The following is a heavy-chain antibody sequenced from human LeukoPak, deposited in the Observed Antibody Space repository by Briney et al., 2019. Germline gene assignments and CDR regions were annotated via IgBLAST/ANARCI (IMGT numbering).Heavy chain of an antibody. D-gene: IGHD5-24*01. CDR2: IRRKAYGGTT. Sequence: QPGGSLRLSCVASGFNLNHFEIHWVRQAPGKGLEWVGFIRRKAYGGTTEYAASVKGRFTISRDDSKSIAYLQMDSLKTEDTAVYYCTRFATSLRGFDYWGQGTLVTASS. J-gene: IGHJ4*02. CDR1: GFNLNHFE. CDR3: TRFATSLRGFDY. V-gene: IGHV3-49*04.